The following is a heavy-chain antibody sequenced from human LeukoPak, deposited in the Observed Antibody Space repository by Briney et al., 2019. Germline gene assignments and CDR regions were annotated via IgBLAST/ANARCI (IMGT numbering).Heavy chain of an antibody. D-gene: IGHD5-18*01. CDR1: GGTFSSYA. Sequence: ASVKVSCKASGGTFSSYAISWVRQAPGQGLEWMGRIIPILGIANYAQKFQGRVTITAGKSTSTAYMELSSLRSEDTAVYYCARDGGYGGGYSYGYSHCYYGMDVWGQGTTVTVSS. J-gene: IGHJ6*02. CDR2: IIPILGIA. V-gene: IGHV1-69*04. CDR3: ARDGGYGGGYSYGYSHCYYGMDV.